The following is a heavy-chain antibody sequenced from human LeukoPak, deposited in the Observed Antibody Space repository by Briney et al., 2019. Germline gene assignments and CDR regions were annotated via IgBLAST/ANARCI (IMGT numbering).Heavy chain of an antibody. Sequence: GGSLRLSCVASGFTFRGYWMSWVRQAPGKGLEWVSGISGSGGSTYYADSVKGRFTISRDNSKNTLYLQMNSLRAEDTAVYYCAKDPYSGSFYDYWGQGTLVTVSS. V-gene: IGHV3-23*01. J-gene: IGHJ4*02. CDR2: ISGSGGST. CDR1: GFTFRGYW. D-gene: IGHD1-26*01. CDR3: AKDPYSGSFYDY.